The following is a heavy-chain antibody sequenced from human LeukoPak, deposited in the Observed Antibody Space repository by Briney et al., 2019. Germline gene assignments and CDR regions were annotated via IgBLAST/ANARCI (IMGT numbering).Heavy chain of an antibody. CDR1: GGSISSYY. CDR3: ARGYGSGSHYFDY. V-gene: IGHV4-59*01. J-gene: IGHJ4*02. CDR2: IYYSGST. D-gene: IGHD3-10*01. Sequence: SETLSLTCTVSGGSISSYYWSWIRQPPGKGLEWIGYIYYSGSTNYNPSLKSRVTISVDTSKNQFSLKLSSVTAADTALYYCARGYGSGSHYFDYWGQGSLVTVSS.